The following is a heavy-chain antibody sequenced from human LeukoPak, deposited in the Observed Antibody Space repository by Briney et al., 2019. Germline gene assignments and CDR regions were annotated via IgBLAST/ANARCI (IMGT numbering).Heavy chain of an antibody. CDR1: GGSISSYY. CDR3: AREIGGSGRGDV. V-gene: IGHV4-59*13. Sequence: SETLSLTCTVSGGSISSYYWSWIRQPPGKGLEWIGYIYSSGDTNYNPSLKSRPTISIDTSKNQFSLKLSSVTAADTAVYYCAREIGGSGRGDVWGQGTTVTVSS. CDR2: IYSSGDT. J-gene: IGHJ6*02. D-gene: IGHD3-10*01.